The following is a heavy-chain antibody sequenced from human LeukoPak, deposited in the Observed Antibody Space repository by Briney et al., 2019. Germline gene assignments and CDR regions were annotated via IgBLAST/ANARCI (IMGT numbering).Heavy chain of an antibody. CDR1: GFTFSSYA. CDR2: ISGSGGST. V-gene: IGHV3-23*01. J-gene: IGHJ4*02. CDR3: AKIPQGGTAGTYFDY. D-gene: IGHD1-26*01. Sequence: PGGSLRLSCAASGFTFSSYAMSWVRQAPGKGLEWVSAISGSGGSTYYADSVKGRFTISRDNSKNTVLLQMNSLRVEDTAVYYCAKIPQGGTAGTYFDYWGQGTLVTVSS.